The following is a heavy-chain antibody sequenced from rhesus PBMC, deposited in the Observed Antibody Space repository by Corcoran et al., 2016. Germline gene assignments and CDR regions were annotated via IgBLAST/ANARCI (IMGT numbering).Heavy chain of an antibody. Sequence: QLQLPESGPGLVKPSETLSLTCAVSGGPISRNYWSWIRQPPGKGREWIGRISGSGGSTDYNPSLKSRVTISTDTSKNQFSLKLSSVTAADTAVYYCASCRTAGMYNSLDVWGRGVLVTVSS. V-gene: IGHV4-173*01. J-gene: IGHJ5-2*02. D-gene: IGHD1-1*01. CDR2: ISGSGGST. CDR3: ASCRTAGMYNSLDV. CDR1: GGPISRNY.